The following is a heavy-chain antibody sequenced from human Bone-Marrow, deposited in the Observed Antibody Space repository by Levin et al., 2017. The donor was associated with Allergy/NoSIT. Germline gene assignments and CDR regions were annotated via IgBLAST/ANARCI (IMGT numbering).Heavy chain of an antibody. J-gene: IGHJ4*02. CDR2: INNRGTT. CDR3: AGANYDVLTCYDAFDL. Sequence: PSETLSLTCSVSGASLTSTTYYWGWIRQPPGKGLEWIATINNRGTTNYNPSLKSRVTISMDTSKNHLSLRLRSVTAADTAVYYCAGANYDVLTCYDAFDLWGQGTLVTVSS. CDR1: GASLTSTTYY. V-gene: IGHV4-39*07. D-gene: IGHD3-9*01.